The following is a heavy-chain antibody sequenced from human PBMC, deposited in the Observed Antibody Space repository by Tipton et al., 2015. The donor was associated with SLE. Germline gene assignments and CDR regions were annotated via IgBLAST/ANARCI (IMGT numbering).Heavy chain of an antibody. CDR1: GGSFSGLY. V-gene: IGHV4-34*01. Sequence: TLSLTCVVYGGSFSGLYWSWIRQPPGKGLEWIGEINHSGSTNYNPSLKSRVTISVDASKNQFSLKMNSVTAADTAVYHCARGGRTIATRQGWFDPWGQGTRVTVSS. J-gene: IGHJ5*02. CDR3: ARGGRTIATRQGWFDP. CDR2: INHSGST. D-gene: IGHD6-6*01.